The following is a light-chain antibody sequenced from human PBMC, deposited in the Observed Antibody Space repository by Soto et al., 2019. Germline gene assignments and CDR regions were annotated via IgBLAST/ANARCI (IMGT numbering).Light chain of an antibody. V-gene: IGKV3-15*01. CDR1: QSVNTN. CDR3: QQYTNWPPIT. CDR2: GPS. J-gene: IGKJ5*01. Sequence: EILLTQSPGTLSLSPGQSATLSCRSSQSVNTNYLAWYQQKPGQAPRLPIYGPSTRATGVPARFSGSGSGADFTLTISNLQSEDFAVYYCQQYTNWPPITFGQGTRLEIK.